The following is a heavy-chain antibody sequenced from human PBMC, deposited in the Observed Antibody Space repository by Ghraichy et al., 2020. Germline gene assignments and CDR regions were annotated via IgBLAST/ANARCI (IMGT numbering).Heavy chain of an antibody. J-gene: IGHJ6*02. CDR1: GYTFTDYY. CDR3: ARANYDFWRGPRYGMDV. D-gene: IGHD3-3*01. Sequence: ASVKVSCKASGYTFTDYYMHWVRQVPGQGLEWMGRINPSSGGTNYPQKFQGRVTMTRDTSISTAYMELTRLRSDDTAVYFCARANYDFWRGPRYGMDVWGQGTTVTVS. CDR2: INPSSGGT. V-gene: IGHV1-2*06.